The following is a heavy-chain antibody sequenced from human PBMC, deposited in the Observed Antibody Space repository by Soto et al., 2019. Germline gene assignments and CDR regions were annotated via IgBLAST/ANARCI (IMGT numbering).Heavy chain of an antibody. D-gene: IGHD6-13*01. V-gene: IGHV4-59*08. CDR2: IYYSRST. J-gene: IGHJ5*02. Sequence: QVQLQESGPGLVKPSETLSLTCTVSGGSISSYYWSWIRQPPGKGLEWIGYIYYSRSTNYNPYLKSRVTISVDTSKNQFYLKLSSVTAADTAVYYCARAKTPLYSSSWYWFDPWGQGTLVTVSS. CDR1: GGSISSYY. CDR3: ARAKTPLYSSSWYWFDP.